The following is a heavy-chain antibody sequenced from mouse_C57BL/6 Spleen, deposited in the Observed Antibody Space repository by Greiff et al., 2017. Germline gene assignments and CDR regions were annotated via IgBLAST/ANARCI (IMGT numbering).Heavy chain of an antibody. V-gene: IGHV5-6*01. Sequence: EVHLVESGGDLVKPGGSLKLSCAASGFTFSSYGMSWVRQTPDKRLEWVATISSGGSYTYYPDSVKGRFTISRDNAKNTLYLQMSSLKSEDTAMYYCARGVITTVGTTYYFDYWGQGTTLTVSS. CDR3: ARGVITTVGTTYYFDY. CDR2: ISSGGSYT. CDR1: GFTFSSYG. J-gene: IGHJ2*01. D-gene: IGHD1-1*01.